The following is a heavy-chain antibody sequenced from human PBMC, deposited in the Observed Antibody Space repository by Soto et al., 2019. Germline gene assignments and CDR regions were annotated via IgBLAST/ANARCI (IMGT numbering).Heavy chain of an antibody. CDR3: ARVGIGKYYVDY. Sequence: EVQLVESGGGSVQPGGSLRLSCAASVFTFSSYWMHWVRQAPGKGLVWVSRINSDGSTTSYADSVKGRFTISRDNAKNTLFLQMNSLRADDTAVYYCARVGIGKYYVDYWGQGTLFTVSS. J-gene: IGHJ4*02. V-gene: IGHV3-74*01. CDR2: INSDGSTT. CDR1: VFTFSSYW. D-gene: IGHD2-15*01.